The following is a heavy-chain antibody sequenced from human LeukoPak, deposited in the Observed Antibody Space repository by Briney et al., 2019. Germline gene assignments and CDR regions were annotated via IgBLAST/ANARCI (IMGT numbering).Heavy chain of an antibody. CDR2: ISDDGRNK. CDR1: GFSFISYG. J-gene: IGHJ4*02. V-gene: IGHV3-30*03. Sequence: GGSLRLSCAASGFSFISYGMHWVRQAPGKGLEWVGVISDDGRNKKYADSVKGRFTLSSDSSRNTVYFQLNNLRVEDTAIYYCARASWVSSTDAVRWGQGTLVTVSS. D-gene: IGHD3-16*01. CDR3: ARASWVSSTDAVR.